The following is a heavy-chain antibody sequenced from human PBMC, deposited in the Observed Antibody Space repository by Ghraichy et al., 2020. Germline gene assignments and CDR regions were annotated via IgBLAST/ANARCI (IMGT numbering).Heavy chain of an antibody. J-gene: IGHJ3*02. CDR2: IYSGGST. D-gene: IGHD3-10*01. Sequence: GGSLRLSCAASGFTVSSNYMSWVRQAPGKGLEWVSVIYSGGSTYYADSVKGRFTISRDNSKNTLYLQMNSLRAEDTAVYYCALTGFGEENDAFDIWGQGTMVTVSS. V-gene: IGHV3-66*02. CDR1: GFTVSSNY. CDR3: ALTGFGEENDAFDI.